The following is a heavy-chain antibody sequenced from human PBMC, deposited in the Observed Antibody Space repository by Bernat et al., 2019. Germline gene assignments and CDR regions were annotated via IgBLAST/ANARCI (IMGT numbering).Heavy chain of an antibody. CDR3: ARDPESSGYYSVYFDY. V-gene: IGHV3-33*01. D-gene: IGHD3-22*01. Sequence: QVQLVESGGGLVQPGRSLTLSCAASGFTFSSYGMHWVRQAPGKGLEWVAVIWYDGSNKYYAESVKGRFTISRDNSKNTLYLQMNSLRAEDTAVYYCARDPESSGYYSVYFDYWGQGTLVTVSS. CDR1: GFTFSSYG. CDR2: IWYDGSNK. J-gene: IGHJ4*02.